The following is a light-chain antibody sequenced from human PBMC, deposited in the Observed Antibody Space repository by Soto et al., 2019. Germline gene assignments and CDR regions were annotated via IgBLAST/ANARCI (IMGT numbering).Light chain of an antibody. CDR2: DVT. CDR1: RSDVGGYNY. J-gene: IGLJ1*01. V-gene: IGLV2-14*03. Sequence: QSALTQPASVSGSPGQSITISCTGTRSDVGGYNYVYWHQHHPGKAPKLIIYDVTNRPSGVSDRFSGSKSGNTASLTISGLQAEDEAEYYCCSYTSSSTYVFGPGTKLTVL. CDR3: CSYTSSSTYV.